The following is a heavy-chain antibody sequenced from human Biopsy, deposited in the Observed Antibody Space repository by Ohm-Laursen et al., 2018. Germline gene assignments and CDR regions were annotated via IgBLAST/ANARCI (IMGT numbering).Heavy chain of an antibody. CDR3: ARDRGYYSDRTVPGYFDL. J-gene: IGHJ2*01. CDR1: GDSISSYY. V-gene: IGHV4-59*01. D-gene: IGHD3-22*01. Sequence: TLSLTCAVSGDSISSYYWSWNRQPPGKGLQWIGYVYYTGSTDYNPSLQSRVTISVDTSKNHFSLRLRSVTPADTAIYYCARDRGYYSDRTVPGYFDLWGRGTLVTVSS. CDR2: VYYTGST.